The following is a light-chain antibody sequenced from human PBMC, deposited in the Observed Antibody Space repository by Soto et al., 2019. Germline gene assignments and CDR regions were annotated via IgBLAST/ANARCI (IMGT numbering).Light chain of an antibody. CDR1: QSVNSN. CDR3: QQYNNWLWT. CDR2: GAS. Sequence: EIVMTQSPATLSVSPGERATLSCRASQSVNSNLVWYQQKPGQAPMLLIYGASTRATGIPGRFSGSGYGTEFTLNISSLQSEDFAVDYCQQYNNWLWTFGQGTKAEIK. J-gene: IGKJ1*01. V-gene: IGKV3-15*01.